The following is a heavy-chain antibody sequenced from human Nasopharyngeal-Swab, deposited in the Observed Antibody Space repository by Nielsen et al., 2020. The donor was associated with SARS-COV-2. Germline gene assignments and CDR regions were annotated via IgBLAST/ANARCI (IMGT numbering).Heavy chain of an antibody. CDR3: TRDEYYYDSSGIDDAFDI. Sequence: WIRQPPGKGLEWVGFIRSKAYGGTTEYAASVKGRFTISRDDSKGIAYLQMNSLKTEDTAVYYCTRDEYYYDSSGIDDAFDIWGQGTMVTVSS. CDR2: IRSKAYGGTT. D-gene: IGHD3-22*01. J-gene: IGHJ3*02. V-gene: IGHV3-49*02.